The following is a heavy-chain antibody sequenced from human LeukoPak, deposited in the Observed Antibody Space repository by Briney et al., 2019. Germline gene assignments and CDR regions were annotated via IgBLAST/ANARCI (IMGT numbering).Heavy chain of an antibody. V-gene: IGHV4-59*01. CDR3: ARFGSGWWYNDY. D-gene: IGHD6-19*01. CDR2: IYYSGTT. CDR1: GGSISNYY. J-gene: IGHJ4*02. Sequence: SETLSLTCTVSGGSISNYYWNWIRQPPGKGLELIGYIYYSGTTNYNPSLKSRVSMSVDTSKNQFSLKLSSVTAADTAVYYCARFGSGWWYNDYWGQGTLVTVSS.